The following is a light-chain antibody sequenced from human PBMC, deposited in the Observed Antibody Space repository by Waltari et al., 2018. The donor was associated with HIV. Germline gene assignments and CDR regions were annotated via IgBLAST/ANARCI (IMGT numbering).Light chain of an antibody. CDR2: GPS. CDR3: LQHATLPYT. CDR1: QSVNNGY. V-gene: IGKV3-20*01. J-gene: IGKJ2*01. Sequence: EIVLTPSPATLSLSPGGRAPLPCRASQSVNNGYLAWYQWKPGQAPRLVIYGPSRRATGVPDRFTGSGSGTDFTLTISRLQPEDFAVYYCLQHATLPYTFGQGTKLEI.